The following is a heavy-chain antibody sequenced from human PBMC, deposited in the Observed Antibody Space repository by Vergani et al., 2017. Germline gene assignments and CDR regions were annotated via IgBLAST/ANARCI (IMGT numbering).Heavy chain of an antibody. CDR2: ISSSSSTI. V-gene: IGHV3-48*04. Sequence: EVQLVESGGGLVQPGGSLRLSCAASGFTFSSYSMNWVRQAPGKGLEWVSYISSSSSTIYYADSVKGRFTISRDNAKNSLYLQMNSLRSEDTAVYYCARANDYGDYPPFGYWGQGTLVTVSS. D-gene: IGHD4-17*01. J-gene: IGHJ4*02. CDR3: ARANDYGDYPPFGY. CDR1: GFTFSSYS.